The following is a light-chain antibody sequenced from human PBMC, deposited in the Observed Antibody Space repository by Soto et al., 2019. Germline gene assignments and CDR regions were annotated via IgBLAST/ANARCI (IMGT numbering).Light chain of an antibody. CDR3: QQYGSSPQT. CDR1: QSVSSSY. J-gene: IGKJ1*01. V-gene: IGKV3-20*01. Sequence: EIVLTQSPGTLSLSPGERATLSCRASQSVSSSYLAWYQQKPGQAPRLLIYGASSRATGIPDRFSGIGSGTDFTLTISRLEPEDFAVYYCQQYGSSPQTFGQGNKVEIK. CDR2: GAS.